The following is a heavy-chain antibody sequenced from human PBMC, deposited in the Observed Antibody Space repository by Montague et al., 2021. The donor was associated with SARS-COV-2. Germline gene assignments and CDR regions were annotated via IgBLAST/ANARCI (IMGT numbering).Heavy chain of an antibody. CDR1: GGSISSGGYY. D-gene: IGHD3-22*01. J-gene: IGHJ3*02. Sequence: TLSLTCTVSGGSISSGGYYWSWIRQHPGKGLEWIGYIYYSGSTYYNPSLKSRVTISVDTSKNQFSLKLSSVTAADTAVYYCTRVRITMIVVVDAFDIWGQGTMVTVSS. CDR3: TRVRITMIVVVDAFDI. V-gene: IGHV4-31*03. CDR2: IYYSGST.